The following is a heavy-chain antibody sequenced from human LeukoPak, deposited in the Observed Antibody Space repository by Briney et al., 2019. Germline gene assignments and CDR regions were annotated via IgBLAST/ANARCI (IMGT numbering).Heavy chain of an antibody. D-gene: IGHD3-22*01. Sequence: GGSLRLSCAASGFTFSSYSMNWVRQAPGKGLEWVSSINSSRSYIYYAGSVKGRFTISRDNAKNSLYLQMNSLRAEDTAVYYCARDRYYYDSSGTSVDRYYYYGMDVWGQGTTVTVSS. CDR3: ARDRYYYDSSGTSVDRYYYYGMDV. CDR1: GFTFSSYS. J-gene: IGHJ6*02. V-gene: IGHV3-21*01. CDR2: INSSRSYI.